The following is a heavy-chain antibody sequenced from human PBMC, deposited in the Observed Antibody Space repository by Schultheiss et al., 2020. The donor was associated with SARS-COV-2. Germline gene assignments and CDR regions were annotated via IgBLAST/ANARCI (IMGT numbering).Heavy chain of an antibody. J-gene: IGHJ4*02. CDR3: ARPEHHYYDSSGYYYA. D-gene: IGHD3-22*01. V-gene: IGHV4-34*01. Sequence: SETLSLTCTVSGGSISSYYWSWIRQPPGKGLEWIGEINHSGSTNYNPSLKSRVTISVDMSKNQFFLKLSSVTAADTAVYYCARPEHHYYDSSGYYYAWGQGTLVTVSS. CDR2: INHSGST. CDR1: GGSISSYY.